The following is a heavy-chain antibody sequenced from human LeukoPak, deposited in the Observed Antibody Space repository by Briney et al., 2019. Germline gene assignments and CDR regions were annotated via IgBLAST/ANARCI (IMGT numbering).Heavy chain of an antibody. J-gene: IGHJ5*02. CDR3: ARVRLRGYWFDP. D-gene: IGHD2-15*01. Sequence: PSETLSRTCTVSGGSVSSGSYYWSWIRQPPGKGLEWIGYIYYSGSTNYNPSLKSRVTISVDTSKNQFSLKLSSVTAADTAVYYCARVRLRGYWFDPWGQGTLVTVSS. CDR2: IYYSGST. CDR1: GGSVSSGSYY. V-gene: IGHV4-61*01.